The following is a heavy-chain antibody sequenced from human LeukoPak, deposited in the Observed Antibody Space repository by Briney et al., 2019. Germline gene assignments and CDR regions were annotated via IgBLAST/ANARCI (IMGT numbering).Heavy chain of an antibody. D-gene: IGHD3-3*01. Sequence: ASVKVSCKASGYTFTSYYMYWVRQAPGQGLEWMGIFNPSSGSTNYAQKFQGRVTITTDESTSTAYMELSSLRSEDTAVYYCARAGGNYDFWSGYYLDCWGQGTLVTVSS. CDR3: ARAGGNYDFWSGYYLDC. J-gene: IGHJ4*02. V-gene: IGHV1-46*01. CDR2: FNPSSGST. CDR1: GYTFTSYY.